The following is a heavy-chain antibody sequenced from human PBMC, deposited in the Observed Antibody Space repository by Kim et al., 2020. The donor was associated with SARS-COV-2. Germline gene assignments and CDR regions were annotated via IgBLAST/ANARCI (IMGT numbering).Heavy chain of an antibody. CDR2: T. V-gene: IGHV1-18*01. CDR3: ARLELRYAFDI. D-gene: IGHD1-26*01. Sequence: TNYAQKLQGRVTMTTDTSTSTAYMELRSLRSDDTAVYYCARLELRYAFDIWGQGTMVTVSS. J-gene: IGHJ3*02.